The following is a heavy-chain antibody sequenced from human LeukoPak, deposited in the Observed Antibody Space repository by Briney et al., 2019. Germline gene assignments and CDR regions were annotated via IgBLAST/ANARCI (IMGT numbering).Heavy chain of an antibody. CDR3: ARDPAPLRGTSDNWFDP. J-gene: IGHJ5*02. Sequence: GASVKVSCKASGYPFTSYGISWVRQAPGQGLEWMGWISAYNGDTDYAQKIQGRVTMTTDTSTTTAYMELRSLRSDDTAVYYRARDPAPLRGTSDNWFDPWGQGTLVTVSS. CDR1: GYPFTSYG. CDR2: ISAYNGDT. D-gene: IGHD2-2*01. V-gene: IGHV1-18*01.